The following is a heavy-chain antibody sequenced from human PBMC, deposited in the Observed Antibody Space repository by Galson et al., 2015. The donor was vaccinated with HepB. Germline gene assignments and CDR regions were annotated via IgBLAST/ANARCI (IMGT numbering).Heavy chain of an antibody. CDR2: INHSGST. V-gene: IGHV4-34*01. CDR3: ARARIGITMVRGVTPFDY. D-gene: IGHD3-10*01. Sequence: DTLSLTCAVYGGSFSGYYWSWIRPPPGKGLEWIGEINHSGSTNYNPSLKSRVTISVDTSKNQFSLKLSSVTAADTAVYYCARARIGITMVRGVTPFDYWGQGTLVTVSS. CDR1: GGSFSGYY. J-gene: IGHJ4*02.